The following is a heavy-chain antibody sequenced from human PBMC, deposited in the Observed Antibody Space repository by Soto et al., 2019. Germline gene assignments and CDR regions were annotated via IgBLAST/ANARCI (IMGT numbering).Heavy chain of an antibody. J-gene: IGHJ6*02. V-gene: IGHV4-31*03. Sequence: SETLSLTCTVSGDSISRDGYFWTWIRQHPGKGLEWIGYIYYSGSSYYNPSLKSRVIISVDTSKNHFSLNLTAVTAADTAVYYCARGTMLRGPGYYYAMDVWGQGTTVTVSS. CDR1: GDSISRDGYF. CDR3: ARGTMLRGPGYYYAMDV. D-gene: IGHD3-10*01. CDR2: IYYSGSS.